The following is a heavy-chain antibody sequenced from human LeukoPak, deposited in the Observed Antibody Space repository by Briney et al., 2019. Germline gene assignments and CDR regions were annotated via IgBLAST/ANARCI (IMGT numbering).Heavy chain of an antibody. J-gene: IGHJ4*02. CDR1: GFTFSSYA. CDR3: AKERDGSSDY. CDR2: ISYDGSNK. V-gene: IGHV3-30-3*01. Sequence: HSGRSLRLSCAASGFTFSSYAMHWVRQAPGKGLEWVAVISYDGSNKYYADSVKGRFTISRDNSKNTLYLQMNSLRAEDTAVYYCAKERDGSSDYWGQGTLVTVSS. D-gene: IGHD2-15*01.